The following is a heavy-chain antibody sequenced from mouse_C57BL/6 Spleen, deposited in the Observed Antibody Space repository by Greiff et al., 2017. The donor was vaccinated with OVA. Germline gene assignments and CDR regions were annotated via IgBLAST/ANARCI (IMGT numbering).Heavy chain of an antibody. CDR1: GYTFTDYE. D-gene: IGHD4-1*02. Sequence: QVQLQQSGAELVRPGASVTLSCKASGYTFTDYEMHWVKQTPVPGLEWIGAIDPETGGTAYNQKFKGKAILTSDKASSTAYMELRSLTSEDSAVYYCTINWDWYFDVWGTGTTVTVSS. V-gene: IGHV1-15*01. J-gene: IGHJ1*03. CDR3: TINWDWYFDV. CDR2: IDPETGGT.